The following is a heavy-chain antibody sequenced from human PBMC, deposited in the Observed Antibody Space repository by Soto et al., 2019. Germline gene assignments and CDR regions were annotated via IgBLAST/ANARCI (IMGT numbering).Heavy chain of an antibody. CDR1: GYSFTSYW. CDR3: ASPLRNSDGMDV. V-gene: IGHV5-10-1*01. J-gene: IGHJ6*02. D-gene: IGHD3-10*01. CDR2: IDPSDSYT. Sequence: PXDSLKISCKCSGYSFTSYWISLVRQMPGKGLEWMGRIDPSDSYTNYSPSFQGHVTISADKSISTAYLQWSSLKASDTAMYYCASPLRNSDGMDVWGQGTTVTVSS.